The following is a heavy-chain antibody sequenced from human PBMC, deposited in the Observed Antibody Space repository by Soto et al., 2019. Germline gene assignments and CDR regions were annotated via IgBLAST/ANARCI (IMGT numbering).Heavy chain of an antibody. J-gene: IGHJ5*02. V-gene: IGHV3-33*01. D-gene: IGHD5-12*01. CDR3: ARARSGYDCGCFDP. CDR1: GFTFSSYG. Sequence: GGSLRLSCAASGFTFSSYGMHWVRQAPGKGLEWVAVIWCDGSNKYYAYSVKGRFTISRDNSKNTLYMQMNSLRAEATAVYYCARARSGYDCGCFDPWGQVTLVTVSS. CDR2: IWCDGSNK.